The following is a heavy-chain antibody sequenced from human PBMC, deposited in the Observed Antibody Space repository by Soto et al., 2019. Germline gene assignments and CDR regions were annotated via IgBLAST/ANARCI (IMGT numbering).Heavy chain of an antibody. CDR2: IIPIFGTA. V-gene: IGHV1-69*01. CDR1: GGNFSSYA. Sequence: QVQLVQSGAEVKKPGSSVKVSCKASGGNFSSYAISWVRQAPGQGLEWMGGIIPIFGTAHYAQKFQGRVTLTADESTSTAYMELSSLRSEDTAVYYCARDGSYGYYYYGMDVWGQGTTVTVSS. J-gene: IGHJ6*02. D-gene: IGHD5-18*01. CDR3: ARDGSYGYYYYGMDV.